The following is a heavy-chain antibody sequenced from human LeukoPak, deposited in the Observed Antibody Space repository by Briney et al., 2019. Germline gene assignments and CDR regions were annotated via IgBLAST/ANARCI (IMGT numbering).Heavy chain of an antibody. Sequence: ASVKVSCKASGYTVTGYYMHWVRQAPGQPLEWMGWSSAYNGYTNYAQKLQCRDTMTTDTTTTTTYTYPRSLRSDHTPAYDRARGYYGSGSSYNYYYYYMDVWGKGTTVTVSS. CDR3: ARGYYGSGSSYNYYYYYMDV. CDR1: GYTVTGYY. CDR2: SSAYNGYT. J-gene: IGHJ6*03. V-gene: IGHV1-18*04. D-gene: IGHD3-10*01.